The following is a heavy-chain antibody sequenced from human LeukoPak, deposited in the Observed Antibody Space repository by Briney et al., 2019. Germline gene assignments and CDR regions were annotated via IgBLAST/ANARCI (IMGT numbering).Heavy chain of an antibody. D-gene: IGHD2-21*01. J-gene: IGHJ4*02. CDR3: AKGYIQLWWFDY. CDR1: GFTFSTYA. Sequence: GGSLRLSCAASGFTFSTYAMSWVRQAPGKGLQWVSLISGSGDGAHYADSVKGRFTVSRDNSKNTVYLQMTNLRAEDTAVYYCAKGYIQLWWFDYWGQGTLVTVSS. CDR2: ISGSGDGA. V-gene: IGHV3-23*01.